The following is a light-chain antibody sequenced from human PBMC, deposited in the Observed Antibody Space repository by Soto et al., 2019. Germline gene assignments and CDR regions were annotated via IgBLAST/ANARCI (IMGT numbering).Light chain of an antibody. CDR3: QVYDSSLSGWV. Sequence: QSVLTQPPSVSGAPGQRVTISCTGSSSNIGAGYDVHWYQQLPGTAPKLLISGNSNRPSGVPDRFSGSKSGTSASLAITGLQAEDEADYYCQVYDSSLSGWVFGGGPKLTVL. CDR1: SSNIGAGYD. V-gene: IGLV1-40*01. CDR2: GNS. J-gene: IGLJ3*02.